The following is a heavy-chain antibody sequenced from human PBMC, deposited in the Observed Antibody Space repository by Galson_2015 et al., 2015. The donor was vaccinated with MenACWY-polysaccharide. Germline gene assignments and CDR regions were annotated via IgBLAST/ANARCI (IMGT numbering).Heavy chain of an antibody. J-gene: IGHJ5*01. D-gene: IGHD2-21*01. CDR2: MNPKSGNT. V-gene: IGHV1-8*01. Sequence: SVKVSCKASGYTFTSSDINWVRQATGLGLEYLGWMNPKSGNTGYAQKFQGRVSMARDTSTSTVYMELSSLRSDDTAVYYCARSYCAGDCPKRDFDSWGQGTLVTVSS. CDR3: ARSYCAGDCPKRDFDS. CDR1: GYTFTSSD.